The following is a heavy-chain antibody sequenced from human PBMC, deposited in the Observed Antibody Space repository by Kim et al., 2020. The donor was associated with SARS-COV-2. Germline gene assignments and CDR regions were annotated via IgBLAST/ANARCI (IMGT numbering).Heavy chain of an antibody. J-gene: IGHJ4*02. V-gene: IGHV4-59*03. CDR1: GASMSSYY. CDR3: ATRKYSSDWYWYYFDS. CDR2: AYYSGNT. Sequence: SETLSLTCTVSGASMSSYYWSWIRQPPGKGLEWIGYAYYSGNTNYNPSLKSRVTISVDTSKNRVSLKVASVTAADTAVYYCATRKYSSDWYWYYFDSWGQGTLVTVSS. D-gene: IGHD6-19*01.